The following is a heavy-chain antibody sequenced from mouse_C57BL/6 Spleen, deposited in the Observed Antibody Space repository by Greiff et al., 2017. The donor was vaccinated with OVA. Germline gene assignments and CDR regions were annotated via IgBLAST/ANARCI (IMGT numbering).Heavy chain of an antibody. CDR3: ARFYDGYYVSYAMDY. CDR1: GYTFTSYW. Sequence: QVQLQQPGAELVKPGASVNMSCKASGYTFTSYWITWVKQRPGQGLEWIGDIYPGSGSTNYNEKFKSKATLTVDTSSSTAYMQLSSLTSEDSAVYYCARFYDGYYVSYAMDYWGQRTSVTVSS. V-gene: IGHV1-55*01. CDR2: IYPGSGST. D-gene: IGHD2-3*01. J-gene: IGHJ4*01.